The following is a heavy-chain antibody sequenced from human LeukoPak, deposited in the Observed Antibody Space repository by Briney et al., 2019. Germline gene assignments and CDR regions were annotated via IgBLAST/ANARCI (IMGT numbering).Heavy chain of an antibody. CDR1: DFSLSTPGMG. CDR2: IYYNDDK. J-gene: IGHJ4*02. V-gene: IGHV2-5*01. CDR3: AHLVVTIDWRSYFDY. Sequence: SGPTLVKPTQPLTLTCTFSDFSLSTPGMGVGWIRQPPGKALEWLAFIYYNDDKRYSPSLRSRLTITRDTSKNQVVLAMTNMDPVDTATYYCAHLVVTIDWRSYFDYWGQGALVTVSS. D-gene: IGHD3-9*01.